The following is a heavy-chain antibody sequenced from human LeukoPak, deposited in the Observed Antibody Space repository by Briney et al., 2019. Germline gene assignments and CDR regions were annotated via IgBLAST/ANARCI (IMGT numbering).Heavy chain of an antibody. CDR3: ARQSREGRMNFYYYYAMDV. Sequence: SETLSLTCTVSGGSISGSSYYWGWIRQPPGKGLEWIGRIHYRGSTYYNQSLKSRGTISVDTSKNQFSLKLSSVTAADTAVYYCARQSREGRMNFYYYYAMDVWGQGTTVTVPS. J-gene: IGHJ6*02. V-gene: IGHV4-39*01. CDR2: IHYRGST. D-gene: IGHD1-26*01. CDR1: GGSISGSSYY.